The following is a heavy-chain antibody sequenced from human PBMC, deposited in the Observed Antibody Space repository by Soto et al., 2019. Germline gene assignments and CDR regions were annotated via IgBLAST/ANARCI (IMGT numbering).Heavy chain of an antibody. D-gene: IGHD3-10*01. Sequence: QVQLVQSGAEMKKPGSSVKVSCQSSGGTFSTYAMNWVRQAPGQGPEWMGDISPMFGAANYAPKFQGRVTITADESTGTSYMQLSSLTSEDTALYFCAREVQVHTPAFVYWGQGILVTVSS. CDR3: AREVQVHTPAFVY. J-gene: IGHJ4*02. CDR1: GGTFSTYA. CDR2: ISPMFGAA. V-gene: IGHV1-69*19.